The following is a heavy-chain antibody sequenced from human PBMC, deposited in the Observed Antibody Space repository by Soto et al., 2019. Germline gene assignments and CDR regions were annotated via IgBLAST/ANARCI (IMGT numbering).Heavy chain of an antibody. V-gene: IGHV4-39*01. CDR1: GGSISSSSYY. Sequence: SETLSLTCAVSGGSISSSSYYWGWIRQPPGKGLEWIGSIYYSGSTYYNPSLKSRVTISVDTSKNQFSLKLSSVTAADTAVYYCARIAARPLDAFDIWGQGTMVTVSS. J-gene: IGHJ3*02. CDR3: ARIAARPLDAFDI. D-gene: IGHD6-6*01. CDR2: IYYSGST.